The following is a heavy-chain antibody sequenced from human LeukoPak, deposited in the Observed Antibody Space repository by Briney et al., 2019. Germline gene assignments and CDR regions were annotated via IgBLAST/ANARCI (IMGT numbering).Heavy chain of an antibody. D-gene: IGHD1-26*01. J-gene: IGHJ4*02. Sequence: GGSLRLPCAASGFTVSTNYMSWVRQAPGKGLEWVSVIYSGGSTYYADSVKGRFTISRDNSKNTLYLQMNTLRAEDTAVYYCAREGAKSTTPLDYWGQGTLVTVSS. CDR3: AREGAKSTTPLDY. CDR2: IYSGGST. V-gene: IGHV3-53*01. CDR1: GFTVSTNY.